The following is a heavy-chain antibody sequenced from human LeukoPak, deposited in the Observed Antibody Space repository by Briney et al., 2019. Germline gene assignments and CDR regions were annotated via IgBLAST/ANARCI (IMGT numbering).Heavy chain of an antibody. CDR2: MNPNSGNT. CDR1: GYTFTSYG. D-gene: IGHD4-23*01. V-gene: IGHV1-8*02. CDR3: ARGGVVTLDFDY. Sequence: ASVKVSCKASGYTFTSYGISWGRQATGQGLEWMGWMNPNSGNTGYAQKFQGRVTMTRNTSISTAYMELSSLRSEDTAVYYCARGGVVTLDFDYWGQGTLVTVSS. J-gene: IGHJ4*02.